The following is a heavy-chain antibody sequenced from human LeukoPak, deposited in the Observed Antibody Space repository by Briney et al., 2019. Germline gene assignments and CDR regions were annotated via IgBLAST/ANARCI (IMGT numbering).Heavy chain of an antibody. Sequence: PGGSLRLSCAASGFTFSSYGMHWVRQAPGKGLEWVAVIWYDGSNKYYADSVKGRFTISRDNSKNTLYLQMNSLRAEDTAVYYCARGYIVVVPAATYYYYYGMDVWGQGITVTVSS. CDR3: ARGYIVVVPAATYYYYYGMDV. J-gene: IGHJ6*02. CDR2: IWYDGSNK. CDR1: GFTFSSYG. D-gene: IGHD2-2*01. V-gene: IGHV3-33*01.